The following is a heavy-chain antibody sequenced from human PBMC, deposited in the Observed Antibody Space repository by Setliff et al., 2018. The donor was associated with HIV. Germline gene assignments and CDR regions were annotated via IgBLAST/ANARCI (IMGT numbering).Heavy chain of an antibody. CDR2: ITPSGAT. J-gene: IGHJ5*02. V-gene: IGHV4-34*01. CDR3: SNWNTTIDEDA. D-gene: IGHD5-18*01. CDR1: GGSVSGHY. Sequence: SETLSFTCAVYGGSVSGHYWGWFRQPPGKGLEWIGEITPSGATNYLPSLKSRVTMSLDTSKNQFSLKMTSVTAADTALYYCSNWNTTIDEDAWGQGTLVTVSS.